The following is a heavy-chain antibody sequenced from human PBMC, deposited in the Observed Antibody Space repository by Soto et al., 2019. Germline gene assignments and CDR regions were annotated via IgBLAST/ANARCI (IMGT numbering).Heavy chain of an antibody. CDR1: GFTFSSYG. CDR2: ISYDGSNK. Sequence: GGSLRLSXAASGFTFSSYGMHWVRQAPGKGLEWVAVISYDGSNKYYADSVKGRFTISRDNSKNTLYLQMNSLRAEDTAVYYCAKLWGTSTYDSSGYPIDYWGQGTLVTVSS. J-gene: IGHJ4*02. V-gene: IGHV3-30*18. D-gene: IGHD3-22*01. CDR3: AKLWGTSTYDSSGYPIDY.